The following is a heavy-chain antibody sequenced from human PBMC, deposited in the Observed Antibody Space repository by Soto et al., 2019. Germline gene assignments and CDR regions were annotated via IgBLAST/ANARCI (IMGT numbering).Heavy chain of an antibody. CDR1: GGSISSGDYS. CDR3: ATRANYYGLDV. CDR2: IYHSGST. Sequence: QLQLQESGSGLVKPSQTLSLTCAVSGGSISSGDYSWNWIRQPPGKGLEWIGYIYHSGSTSYNPSLKSQVTMSVDRSKNQFSLRLSSVTAADTAVYYCATRANYYGLDVWGQGTTVTVSS. V-gene: IGHV4-30-2*01. J-gene: IGHJ6*02.